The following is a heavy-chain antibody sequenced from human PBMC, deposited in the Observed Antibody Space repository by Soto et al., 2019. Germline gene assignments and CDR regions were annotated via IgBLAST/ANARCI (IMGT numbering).Heavy chain of an antibody. J-gene: IGHJ6*02. CDR3: ARDRGEYQLPLGHYGMDV. V-gene: IGHV3-53*01. CDR2: IYSGGST. CDR1: GFTVSSNY. D-gene: IGHD2-2*01. Sequence: GGSLRLSCAASGFTVSSNYMSWVRQAPGKGLEWVSVIYSGGSTYYADSVKGRFTISRDNSKNTLYLQMNSLGAEDTAVYYCARDRGEYQLPLGHYGMDVWGQGTTVAVSS.